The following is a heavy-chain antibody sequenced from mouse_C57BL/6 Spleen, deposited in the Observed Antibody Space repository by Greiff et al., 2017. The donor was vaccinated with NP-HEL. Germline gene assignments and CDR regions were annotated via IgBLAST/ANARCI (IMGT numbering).Heavy chain of an antibody. V-gene: IGHV1-61*01. CDR3: AREANWEYFDY. CDR2: IYPSDSET. Sequence: VQLQQPGAELVRPGSSVKLSCKASGYTFTSYWMDWVKQRPGQGLEWIGNIYPSDSETHYNQKFKDKATLTVDKSSSTAYMQLSSLTSEDSAVYYCAREANWEYFDYWGQGTTLTVSS. D-gene: IGHD4-1*01. CDR1: GYTFTSYW. J-gene: IGHJ2*01.